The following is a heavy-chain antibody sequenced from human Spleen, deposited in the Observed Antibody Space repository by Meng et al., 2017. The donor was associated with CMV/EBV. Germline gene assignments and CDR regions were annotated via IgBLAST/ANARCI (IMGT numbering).Heavy chain of an antibody. Sequence: CTFSGGPLKSGGNSWSWIRHLPEKGLEWIGYTYYDGTTHYDWSLRSRVTISVDTSKNQFSLKLSSVTAADTAVYYCARQTPDNWFDPWGQGALVTVSS. CDR3: ARQTPDNWFDP. D-gene: IGHD2-15*01. V-gene: IGHV4-31*03. CDR1: GGPLKSGGNS. J-gene: IGHJ5*02. CDR2: TYYDGTT.